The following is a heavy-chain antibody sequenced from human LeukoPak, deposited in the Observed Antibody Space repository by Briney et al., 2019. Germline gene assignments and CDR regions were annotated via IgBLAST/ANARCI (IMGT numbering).Heavy chain of an antibody. CDR2: ISSGGNT. Sequence: GGSLRLSCAASGFTVSRNYMSWVRQAPGKGLEWVSVISSGGNTYYTDSVKGRFTISRDNSKNTLYLPMSSLRVEDTAVYYCARNDRGAFDIWGQGTMVTVSS. J-gene: IGHJ3*02. CDR1: GFTVSRNY. CDR3: ARNDRGAFDI. D-gene: IGHD3-22*01. V-gene: IGHV3-53*01.